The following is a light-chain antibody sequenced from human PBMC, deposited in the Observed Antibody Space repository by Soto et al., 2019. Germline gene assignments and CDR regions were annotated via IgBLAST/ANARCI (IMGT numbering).Light chain of an antibody. CDR3: SSYTSSSTLV. CDR1: SRDVGGYNY. V-gene: IGLV2-14*01. CDR2: DVS. J-gene: IGLJ1*01. Sequence: QSALTQPASVSGSPGQSITISCTGTSRDVGGYNYVSWYQQHPGKDPKLLIYDVSNRPSGVSNRFSGSKSGNTASLNISGLQAEDEANYYCSSYTSSSTLVFGTGTKLTVL.